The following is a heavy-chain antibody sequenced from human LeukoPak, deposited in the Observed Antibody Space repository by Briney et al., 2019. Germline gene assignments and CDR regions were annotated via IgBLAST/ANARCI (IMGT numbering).Heavy chain of an antibody. V-gene: IGHV1-2*04. Sequence: ASVTVSCKASGGTFSSYAISWVRQAPGQGLEWMGWINPNSGGTNYAQKFQGWVTMTRDTSISTAYMELSRLRSDDTAVYYCARDGVDTAMEFDYWGQGTLVTVSS. CDR1: GGTFSSYA. CDR2: INPNSGGT. J-gene: IGHJ4*02. D-gene: IGHD5-18*01. CDR3: ARDGVDTAMEFDY.